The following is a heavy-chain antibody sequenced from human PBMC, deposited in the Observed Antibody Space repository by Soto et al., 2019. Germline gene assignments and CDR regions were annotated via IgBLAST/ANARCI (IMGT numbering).Heavy chain of an antibody. CDR3: AADLGPAYDSNNWFDP. CDR2: VKNNGGAT. J-gene: IGHJ5*02. Sequence: EVQLVESGGDLVKPGGSLRLSCAASGFIFSHAWFHWVRQPPGKGLELVGRVKNNGGATDYAASVKGRFTISRDASKASVFLQMSSLKPEDTAIYSCAADLGPAYDSNNWFDPWGQGALVTVSS. CDR1: GFIFSHAW. D-gene: IGHD2-21*01. V-gene: IGHV3-15*07.